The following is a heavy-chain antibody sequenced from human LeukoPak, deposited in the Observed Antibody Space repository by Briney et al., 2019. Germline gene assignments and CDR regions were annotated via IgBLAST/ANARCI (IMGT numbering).Heavy chain of an antibody. CDR2: ISYDGSNK. CDR1: GFTFSSYG. Sequence: GGSLRLSCAASGFTFSSYGMHWARQAPGKGLEWVAVISYDGSNKYYADSVKGRFTISRDNSKNTLYLQMNSLRAEDTAVYYCAKGWDDAFDIWGQGTMVTVSS. CDR3: AKGWDDAFDI. D-gene: IGHD6-19*01. V-gene: IGHV3-30*18. J-gene: IGHJ3*02.